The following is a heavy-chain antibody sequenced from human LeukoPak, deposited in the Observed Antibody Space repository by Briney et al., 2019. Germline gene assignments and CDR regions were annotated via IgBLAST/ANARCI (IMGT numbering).Heavy chain of an antibody. D-gene: IGHD6-13*01. CDR2: IYYSGST. Sequence: SETLSLTCTVSGGSISSSSYYWGWIRQPPGKGLEWIGSIYYSGSTYYSPSLKSRVTISVDTSKNQFSPKLSSVTAADTAVYYCATYSSSWKLFDYWGQGTLVTVSS. CDR3: ATYSSSWKLFDY. V-gene: IGHV4-39*01. J-gene: IGHJ4*02. CDR1: GGSISSSSYY.